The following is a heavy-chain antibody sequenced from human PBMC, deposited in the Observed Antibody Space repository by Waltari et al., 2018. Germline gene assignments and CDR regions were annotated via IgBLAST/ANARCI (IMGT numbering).Heavy chain of an antibody. Sequence: QVHLQQWGAGLLKASETLSLTCAVDGGSFRGYYWSWVRQPPGKGLEWIGEINHAGNTNFNPSLNGLVVISEDTSKSQFYLKLTFVTAADTGVYYCAILEDCSGGNCYSANNHPVDVWGQGTSVTVSS. CDR1: GGSFRGYY. CDR3: AILEDCSGGNCYSANNHPVDV. CDR2: INHAGNT. D-gene: IGHD2-15*01. J-gene: IGHJ6*02. V-gene: IGHV4-34*01.